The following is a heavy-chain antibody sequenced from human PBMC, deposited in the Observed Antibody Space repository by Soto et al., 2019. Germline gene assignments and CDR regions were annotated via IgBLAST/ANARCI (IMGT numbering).Heavy chain of an antibody. V-gene: IGHV1-18*01. CDR3: ARERGGFSYGDY. Sequence: QVQLVQSGAEVKKPGASVKVSCKASGYTFTSYGINWVRQAPGQGLEWMGWVNIYKGNTNYAQKLQGRVTMTTDTSTSTAYLELRSLRSDDTAVYYWARERGGFSYGDYWGQGTQVTVSS. J-gene: IGHJ4*02. D-gene: IGHD5-18*01. CDR2: VNIYKGNT. CDR1: GYTFTSYG.